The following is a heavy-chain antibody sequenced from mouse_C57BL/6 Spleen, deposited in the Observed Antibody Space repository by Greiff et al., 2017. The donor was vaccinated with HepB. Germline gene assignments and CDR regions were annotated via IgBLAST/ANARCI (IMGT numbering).Heavy chain of an antibody. Sequence: LQQSGAELARPGASVKLSCKASGYTFTSYGISWVKQRTGQGLEWIGEIYPRSGNTYYNEKFKGKATLTADKSSSTAYMELRSLTSEDSAVYFCARSRDYYGSSSMDYWGQGTSVTVSS. CDR1: GYTFTSYG. D-gene: IGHD1-1*01. CDR3: ARSRDYYGSSSMDY. CDR2: IYPRSGNT. J-gene: IGHJ4*01. V-gene: IGHV1-81*01.